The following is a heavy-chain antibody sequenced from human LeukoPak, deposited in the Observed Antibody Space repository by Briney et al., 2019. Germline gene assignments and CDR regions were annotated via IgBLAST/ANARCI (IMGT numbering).Heavy chain of an antibody. CDR1: GFSLSTSGVG. J-gene: IGHJ6*03. Sequence: GSGPTLVKPTQTLTLTCTFSGFSLSTSGVGVGWIRQPPGKALEWLTLIYWNDVKRYSPSLKSRLTITKDTSKNQVVLTMTNMDPVDTATYYCARWTMVRGDDQYYMDVWGKGTTVTISS. D-gene: IGHD3-10*01. CDR2: IYWNDVK. CDR3: ARWTMVRGDDQYYMDV. V-gene: IGHV2-5*01.